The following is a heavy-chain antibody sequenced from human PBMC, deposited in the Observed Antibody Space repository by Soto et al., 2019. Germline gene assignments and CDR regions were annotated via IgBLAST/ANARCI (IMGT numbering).Heavy chain of an antibody. V-gene: IGHV4-61*08. D-gene: IGHD6-19*01. CDR3: ARHPGTWAVAAYPFDY. CDR2: IYYSGST. J-gene: IGHJ4*02. Sequence: PSETLSLTCTVSGGSLSSGGYYWSWIRQPPGKGLEWIGYIYYSGSTNYNPSLKSRVTISVDTSKNQFSLKLSSVTAADTAVYYCARHPGTWAVAAYPFDYWGQGTLVTVSS. CDR1: GGSLSSGGYY.